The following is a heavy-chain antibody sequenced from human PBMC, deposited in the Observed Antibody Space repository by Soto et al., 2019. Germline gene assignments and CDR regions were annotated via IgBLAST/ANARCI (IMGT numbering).Heavy chain of an antibody. Sequence: LRLSCAASGFTFSSYGMHWVRQAPGKGLEWVAVISYDGSNKYYADSVKGRFTISRDNSKNTLYLQMNSLRAEDTAVYYCAGGLWFGESYYYYGMDVWGQGTTVTVS. CDR1: GFTFSSYG. J-gene: IGHJ6*02. CDR2: ISYDGSNK. V-gene: IGHV3-30*03. D-gene: IGHD3-10*01. CDR3: AGGLWFGESYYYYGMDV.